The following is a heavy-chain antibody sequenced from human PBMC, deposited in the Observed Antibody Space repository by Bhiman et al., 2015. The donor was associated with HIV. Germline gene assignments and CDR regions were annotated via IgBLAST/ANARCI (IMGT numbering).Heavy chain of an antibody. Sequence: QVQLVESGGGVVQPGGSLRLSCAASGFTFSSYGMHWVRQAPGKGLEWVAFIRYDGSNKYYADSVKGRFTISRDNSKNSLYLQMNSLRAEDTALYYCAKVGALIIGKYYFDYWGQGTLVTVSS. V-gene: IGHV3-30*02. CDR2: IRYDGSNK. D-gene: IGHD3-22*01. J-gene: IGHJ4*02. CDR1: GFTFSSYG. CDR3: AKVGALIIGKYYFDY.